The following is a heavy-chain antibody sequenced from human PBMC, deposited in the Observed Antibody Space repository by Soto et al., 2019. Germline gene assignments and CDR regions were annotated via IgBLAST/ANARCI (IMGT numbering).Heavy chain of an antibody. J-gene: IGHJ4*02. V-gene: IGHV4-30-4*01. CDR1: GGSISSGDYY. CDR2: IYYSGST. CDR3: ARVGMYYYDSSGNPAFDY. Sequence: QVQLQESGPGLVKPSQTLSLTCTVSGGSISSGDYYWSWIRQPPGKGLEWIGYIYYSGSTYYKPSLKRRVTLSVDTSKNQFSLKLSSVTAADTAGYYCARVGMYYYDSSGNPAFDYWGQGTLFTVSS. D-gene: IGHD3-22*01.